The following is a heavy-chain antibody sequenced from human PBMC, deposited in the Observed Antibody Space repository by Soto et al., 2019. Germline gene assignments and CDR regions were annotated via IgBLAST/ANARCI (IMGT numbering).Heavy chain of an antibody. Sequence: GESLKISCKGSGYSFTSYWIGWVRQMPGKGLEWMGIIYPGDSDTRYSPSFQGQVTISADKSISTSYLQWSSLKASDTAMYYCARVVSGTTSNYCYGMDVWGQGTTVTVSS. CDR2: IYPGDSDT. CDR3: ARVVSGTTSNYCYGMDV. V-gene: IGHV5-51*01. CDR1: GYSFTSYW. J-gene: IGHJ6*02. D-gene: IGHD1-7*01.